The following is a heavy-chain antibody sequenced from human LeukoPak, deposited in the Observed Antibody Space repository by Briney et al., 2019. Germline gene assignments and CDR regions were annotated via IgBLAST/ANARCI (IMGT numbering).Heavy chain of an antibody. CDR1: GVSISSGSYY. CDR3: ARDPPYYYDTMRGALDI. J-gene: IGHJ3*02. D-gene: IGHD3-22*01. CDR2: INTSGST. V-gene: IGHV4-61*02. Sequence: PSQTLSLTCTVSGVSISSGSYYWSWIRQPAGKRLEWIGRINTSGSTHYNPSLKSRVTISVDMSKNLFSLKLSSVTAADTAVYYCARDPPYYYDTMRGALDIWGQGTMVTVSS.